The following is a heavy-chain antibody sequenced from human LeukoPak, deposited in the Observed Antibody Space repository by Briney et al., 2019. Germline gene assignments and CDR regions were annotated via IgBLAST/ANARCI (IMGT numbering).Heavy chain of an antibody. D-gene: IGHD2-2*01. CDR3: ARTSGECTSTACYGRNWFDP. CDR1: GFTFSSYS. V-gene: IGHV3-21*01. Sequence: GGSLRLSCAASGFTFSSYSMNWVRQAPGKGLEWVSSISSSSSYIYYADAVQGRFTISRDNGKKSLYLQMNSLRVEDTAIYYCARTSGECTSTACYGRNWFDPWGQGALVTVSS. J-gene: IGHJ5*02. CDR2: ISSSSSYI.